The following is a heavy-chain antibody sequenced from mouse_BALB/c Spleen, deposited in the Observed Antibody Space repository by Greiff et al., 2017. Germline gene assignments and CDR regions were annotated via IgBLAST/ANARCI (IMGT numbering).Heavy chain of an antibody. D-gene: IGHD1-1*01. CDR2: IYPSDSYT. J-gene: IGHJ4*01. V-gene: IGHV1-69*02. CDR1: GYTFTSYW. Sequence: VQLHQSGAELVRPGASVKLSCKASGYTFTSYWINWVKQRPGQGLEWIGNIYPSDSYTNYNQKFKDKATLTVDKSSSTAYMQLSSPTSEDSAVYYCTRYGSSYYYAMDYWGQGTSVTVSS. CDR3: TRYGSSYYYAMDY.